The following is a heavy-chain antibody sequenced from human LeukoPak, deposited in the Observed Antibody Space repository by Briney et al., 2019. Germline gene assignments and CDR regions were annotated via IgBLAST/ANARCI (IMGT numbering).Heavy chain of an antibody. J-gene: IGHJ4*02. CDR2: ISGSGGTT. D-gene: IGHD1-14*01. Sequence: GGSLRLSCAASGFTVGGNYMSWVRQAPGKGVEWVSVISGSGGTTFYAESVKGRFTISRDNSKNTLYLQMNSLRVDDTAVYYCAKDPTGGVQGYFDYWGQGTLVTVSS. V-gene: IGHV3-53*01. CDR1: GFTVGGNY. CDR3: AKDPTGGVQGYFDY.